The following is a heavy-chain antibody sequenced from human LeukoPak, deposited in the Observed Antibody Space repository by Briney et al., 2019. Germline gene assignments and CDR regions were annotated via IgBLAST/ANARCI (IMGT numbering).Heavy chain of an antibody. V-gene: IGHV4-59*08. Sequence: SETLSLTCTVSGGSISSYYWSWIRQPPGKGLEWIGYIYYSGSTNYNPSLKSRVTISVDTSKNQFSLRLSSVTAADTAVYYCARTNRRTIFGVVIHSYGMDVWGQGTTVTVSS. D-gene: IGHD3-3*01. CDR1: GGSISSYY. J-gene: IGHJ6*02. CDR2: IYYSGST. CDR3: ARTNRRTIFGVVIHSYGMDV.